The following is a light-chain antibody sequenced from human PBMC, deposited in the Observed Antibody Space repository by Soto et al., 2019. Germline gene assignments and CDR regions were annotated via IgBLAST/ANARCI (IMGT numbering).Light chain of an antibody. Sequence: EIVLTQSPGTLSLSPGERVTLSCRASQSVIINYLAWYQQKPGKAPRLLIYGASNRATGIPDRFSGSGSGTDFTLTISSLEPEDFAVYYCQQRSSWPWTFGQGTKVDIK. CDR3: QQRSSWPWT. J-gene: IGKJ1*01. V-gene: IGKV3D-20*02. CDR2: GAS. CDR1: QSVIINY.